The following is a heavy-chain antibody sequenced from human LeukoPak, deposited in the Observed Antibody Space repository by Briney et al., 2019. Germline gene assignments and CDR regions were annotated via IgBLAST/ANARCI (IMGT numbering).Heavy chain of an antibody. CDR2: IYHSGST. Sequence: PSQTLSLTCAVSGGSISSGGYSWIWIRQPPGKGLEWIGYIYHSGSTYYNPSLKSRVTISVDRSKNRFSLKLSSVTAADTAVYYCARDGYYYDSSGYNHDAFDIWGQGTMVTVSS. D-gene: IGHD3-22*01. J-gene: IGHJ3*02. CDR1: GGSISSGGYS. CDR3: ARDGYYYDSSGYNHDAFDI. V-gene: IGHV4-30-2*01.